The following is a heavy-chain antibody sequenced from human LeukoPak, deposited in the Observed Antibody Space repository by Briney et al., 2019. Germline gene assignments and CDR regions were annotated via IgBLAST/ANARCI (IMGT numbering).Heavy chain of an antibody. Sequence: AASVKVSCKASGGTFSSYAISWVRQAPGQELEWMGGIIPIFGTANYAQKFQGRVTITTDESTSTAYMELSSLRSEDTAVYYCASQAERNWFDPWGQGTLVTVSS. D-gene: IGHD1-1*01. CDR2: IIPIFGTA. CDR3: ASQAERNWFDP. V-gene: IGHV1-69*05. CDR1: GGTFSSYA. J-gene: IGHJ5*02.